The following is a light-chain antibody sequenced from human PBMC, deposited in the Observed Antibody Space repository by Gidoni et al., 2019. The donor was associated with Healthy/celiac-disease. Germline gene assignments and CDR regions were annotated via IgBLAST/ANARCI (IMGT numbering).Light chain of an antibody. CDR1: QGISNS. CDR3: QQNYSTPQST. J-gene: IGKJ1*01. CDR2: AAS. V-gene: IGKV1-NL1*01. Sequence: DIQMTQSPSSLSASVGDRVTITCRASQGISNSLAWYQQKPGKAPKLLLYAASRLESGVPSRFSGSGSGTDYTLTISSLQPEDFATYYCQQNYSTPQSTFXXXTKVEIK.